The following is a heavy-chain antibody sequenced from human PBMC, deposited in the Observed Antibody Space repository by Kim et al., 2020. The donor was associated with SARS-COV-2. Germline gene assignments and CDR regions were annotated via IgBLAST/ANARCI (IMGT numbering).Heavy chain of an antibody. V-gene: IGHV3-33*05. CDR3: ARDRMIVVVETYYFDY. CDR1: GFTFSSYG. Sequence: GGSLRLSCAASGFTFSSYGMHWVRQAPGKGLEWVAVISYDGSNKYYADSVKGRFTISRDNSKNTLYLQMNSLRAEDTAVYYCARDRMIVVVETYYFDYWGQGTLVTVSS. J-gene: IGHJ4*02. D-gene: IGHD3-22*01. CDR2: ISYDGSNK.